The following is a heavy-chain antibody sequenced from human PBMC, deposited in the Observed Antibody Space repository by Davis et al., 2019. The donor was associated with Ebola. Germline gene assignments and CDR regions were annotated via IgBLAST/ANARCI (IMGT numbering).Heavy chain of an antibody. Sequence: MPSETLSLTCTVSGGSVSSGGYYWNWIRQPPGKGLEWIGYIYYSGSTNYNPSLKSRVTISVDTSKNQFSLKLSSVTAADTAVYYCARDYYDSSGYLWYFDLWGRGTLVTVSS. CDR2: IYYSGST. CDR3: ARDYYDSSGYLWYFDL. CDR1: GGSVSSGGYY. J-gene: IGHJ2*01. V-gene: IGHV4-61*08. D-gene: IGHD3-22*01.